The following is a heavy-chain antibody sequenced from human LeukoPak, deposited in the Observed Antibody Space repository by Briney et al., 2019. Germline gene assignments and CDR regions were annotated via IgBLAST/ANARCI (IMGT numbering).Heavy chain of an antibody. CDR3: ARDRLLGQQLVPSFDY. CDR1: GGTFSSYA. Sequence: ASVKVSCKASGGTFSSYAISWVRQAPGQGLEWMGWISTYNGNTNYAPKVQGRVTMTTDTSTSTAYMELRSLRSDDTAVYYCARDRLLGQQLVPSFDYWGQGTLVAASS. D-gene: IGHD6-13*01. J-gene: IGHJ4*02. V-gene: IGHV1-18*01. CDR2: ISTYNGNT.